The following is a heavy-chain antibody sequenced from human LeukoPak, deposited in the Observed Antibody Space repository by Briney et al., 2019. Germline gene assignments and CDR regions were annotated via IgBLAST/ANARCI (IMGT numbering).Heavy chain of an antibody. Sequence: GGSLRLSCAASGFTFSSYAMSWVRQAPGKGLEWVSAISGSGSTTYYADSVKGRFTISRDNFKNTLYLQMDSLRAEDTAVYYCARGFITMILGYWGQGTLVTVSS. J-gene: IGHJ4*02. V-gene: IGHV3-23*01. CDR3: ARGFITMILGY. D-gene: IGHD3-22*01. CDR1: GFTFSSYA. CDR2: ISGSGSTT.